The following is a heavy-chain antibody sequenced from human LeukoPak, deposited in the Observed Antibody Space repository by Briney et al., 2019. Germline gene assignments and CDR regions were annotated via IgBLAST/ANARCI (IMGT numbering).Heavy chain of an antibody. V-gene: IGHV4-31*03. J-gene: IGHJ4*02. D-gene: IGHD6-19*01. Sequence: SQTLSLTCTVSGGSISSGGYYWSWIRQHPGTGLEWIGYIYYSGSTYYNPSLKSRVTISVDTSKNQFSLKLTSLTAADTAVYYCARGGTRRITAVAGVTFDYWGQGTLVTVSS. CDR2: IYYSGST. CDR3: ARGGTRRITAVAGVTFDY. CDR1: GGSISSGGYY.